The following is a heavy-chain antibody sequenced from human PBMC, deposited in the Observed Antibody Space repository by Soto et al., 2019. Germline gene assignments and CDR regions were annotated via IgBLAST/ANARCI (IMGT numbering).Heavy chain of an antibody. CDR3: TRDQPITP. Sequence: SLLLSCTASGFTFGDYTMSWVRQAPGKGLEWVGFIRSKGSGGTSEYAASVKGRFTFSRDDSKSIAYLQMNSLKIEDTAVYYCTRDQPITPWGQGTMVTVS. CDR2: IRSKGSGGTS. J-gene: IGHJ3*01. CDR1: GFTFGDYT. D-gene: IGHD3-10*01. V-gene: IGHV3-49*04.